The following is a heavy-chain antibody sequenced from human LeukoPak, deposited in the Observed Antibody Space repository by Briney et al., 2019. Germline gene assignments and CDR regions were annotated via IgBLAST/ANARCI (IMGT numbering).Heavy chain of an antibody. V-gene: IGHV4-59*01. Sequence: SETLSLTCTVSGGSISSYYWSWIRQPPGKGLEWIGYIYYSGSTNYNPSLKSRVNISVDTSKNQFSLKLSSVTAADTAVYYCAAANTVTTVDYWGQGTLVTVSS. J-gene: IGHJ4*02. CDR2: IYYSGST. CDR3: AAANTVTTVDY. D-gene: IGHD4-17*01. CDR1: GGSISSYY.